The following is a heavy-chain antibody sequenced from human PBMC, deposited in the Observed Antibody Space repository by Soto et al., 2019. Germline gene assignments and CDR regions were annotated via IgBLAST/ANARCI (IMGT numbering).Heavy chain of an antibody. D-gene: IGHD6-19*01. CDR1: VFIFSDYY. CDR2: ITNNGNHK. CDR3: VAGHWWLEL. V-gene: IGHV3-11*06. J-gene: IGHJ5*02. Sequence: PVGSLRLSCVSSVFIFSDYYMTWIRQAPGKGLEWVSYITNNGNHKDYADSVKGRFTISRDNAENSLYLQMNSLRAEDTAVFYCVAGHWWLELWGQGRLDSVSS.